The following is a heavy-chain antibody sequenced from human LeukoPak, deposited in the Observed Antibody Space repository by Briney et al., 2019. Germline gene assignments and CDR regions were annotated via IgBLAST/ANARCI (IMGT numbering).Heavy chain of an antibody. J-gene: IGHJ4*02. CDR3: ARWSSGDYYYVDY. D-gene: IGHD3-22*01. CDR1: GGSISSSSYY. CDR2: IYYSGST. Sequence: SETLSLTCTVSGGSISSSSYYWGWIRQPPGKGLEWIGSIYYSGSTYYNPSLKSRVSISVDTSKNQFSLKLSSVTAADTAIYYCARWSSGDYYYVDYWGQGTLVTVSS. V-gene: IGHV4-39*07.